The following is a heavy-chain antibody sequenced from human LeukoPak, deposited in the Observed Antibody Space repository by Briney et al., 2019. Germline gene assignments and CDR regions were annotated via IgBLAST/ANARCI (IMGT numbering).Heavy chain of an antibody. J-gene: IGHJ4*02. CDR1: GFTVSSNY. D-gene: IGHD2/OR15-2a*01. CDR2: IYSGGST. V-gene: IGHV3-53*01. CDR3: ARVFWASKRYFDY. Sequence: PGGSLRLSCAASGFTVSSNYMSWVRQAPGKGLEWVSVIYSGGSTYYADSVKGRFTISRDNSKNTLYLRMNSLRAEDTAVYYCARVFWASKRYFDYWGQGTLVTVSS.